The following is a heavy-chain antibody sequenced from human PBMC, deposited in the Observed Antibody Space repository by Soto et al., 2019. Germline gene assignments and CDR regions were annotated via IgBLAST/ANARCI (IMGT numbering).Heavy chain of an antibody. CDR1: GGSMSSYY. CDR3: ARVRGTAGKRYFDY. Sequence: SETLSLTCTVSGGSMSSYYWNWMRQPPGKGLEWIGYIYYSGSTTYNPSLKSRVTISVDSSKNQFSLKVTSVTAADTAVYYCARVRGTAGKRYFDYWGQGTLVTVSS. J-gene: IGHJ4*02. CDR2: IYYSGST. D-gene: IGHD6-13*01. V-gene: IGHV4-59*01.